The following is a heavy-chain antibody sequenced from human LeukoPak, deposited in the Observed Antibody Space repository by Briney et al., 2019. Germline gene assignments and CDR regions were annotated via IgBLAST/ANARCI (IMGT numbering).Heavy chain of an antibody. D-gene: IGHD3-16*02. V-gene: IGHV4-4*07. CDR3: ARGVNTEYRWGNWFDP. CDR1: GGSISSYY. CDR2: IYTSGST. Sequence: SETLSLTCTVSGGSISSYYWSWIRQPAGKGLEWIGRIYTSGSTNYNPSLKSRVTMPVDTSKNQFSLKLSSVTAADTAVYYCARGVNTEYRWGNWFDPWGQGTLVTVSS. J-gene: IGHJ5*02.